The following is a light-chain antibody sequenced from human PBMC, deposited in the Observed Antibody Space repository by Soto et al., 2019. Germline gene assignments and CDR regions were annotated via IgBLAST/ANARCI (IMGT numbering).Light chain of an antibody. J-gene: IGKJ1*01. CDR2: KVS. CDR3: MQGTHWPWT. CDR1: QSLVYSNGNTY. Sequence: DVVMSQSPLSLPVTLGQPASISCRSSQSLVYSNGNTYLNWFQQRPGQSPRRLIYKVSERDSGVPDRFSGRGSGTDFTLKISRVEAEDVAVYYCMQGTHWPWTFGQGTKVEIK. V-gene: IGKV2-30*01.